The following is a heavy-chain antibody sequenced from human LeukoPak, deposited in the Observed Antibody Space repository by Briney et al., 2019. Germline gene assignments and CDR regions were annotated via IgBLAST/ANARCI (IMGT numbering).Heavy chain of an antibody. Sequence: GGSLRLSCAASGFTFSSYEMTWVRQAPGKGLEWISYISSSGSAIYYADSVKGRFTIPRDNAKNSLYLQMNSLRAEDTAVYYCARDYNFDYWARGTLVRVSS. V-gene: IGHV3-48*03. CDR3: ARDYNFDY. CDR1: GFTFSSYE. J-gene: IGHJ4*02. CDR2: ISSSGSAI.